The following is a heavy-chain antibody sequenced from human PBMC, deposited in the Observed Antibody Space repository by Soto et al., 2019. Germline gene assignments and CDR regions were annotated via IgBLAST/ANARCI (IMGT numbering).Heavy chain of an antibody. CDR2: INPSGGST. D-gene: IGHD3-22*01. CDR1: GYTFTSYY. V-gene: IGHV1-46*01. CDR3: ARDLNPSGYYYDSSLPDY. Sequence: QVQLVQSGAEVKKPGASVKVSCKASGYTFTSYYMHWVRQAPGQGLEWMGIINPSGGSTSYAQKFQGRVTMTRDTSTSTVYMELSSLRSEDTAVYYCARDLNPSGYYYDSSLPDYWGQGTLVTVSS. J-gene: IGHJ4*02.